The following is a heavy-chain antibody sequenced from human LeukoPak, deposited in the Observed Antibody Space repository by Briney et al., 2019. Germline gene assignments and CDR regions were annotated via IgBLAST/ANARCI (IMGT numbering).Heavy chain of an antibody. J-gene: IGHJ4*02. CDR2: IYYSGST. V-gene: IGHV4-59*01. D-gene: IGHD4-17*01. Sequence: SETLSLTCTVSGGSISSYYWSWIRQPPGKGLEWIGYIYYSGSTDYNPSLESRVTISVDTSKNQFSLKLSSVTAADTAVYYCAREPYGDYYFDYWGQGTLVTVSS. CDR1: GGSISSYY. CDR3: AREPYGDYYFDY.